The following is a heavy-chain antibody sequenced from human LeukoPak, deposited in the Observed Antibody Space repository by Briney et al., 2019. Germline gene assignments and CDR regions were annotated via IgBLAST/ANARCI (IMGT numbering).Heavy chain of an antibody. CDR2: INHSGST. D-gene: IGHD3/OR15-3a*01. CDR1: GGSFSGYS. J-gene: IGHJ4*02. Sequence: PSETLSLTCAVYGGSFSGYSWSWIRQPPGKGLEWIGEINHSGSTNYSPSLKCRVTISVDTSKSQFSLKLSSVTAADTAVYYCARGNKIDLIYYFDYWGQGTLVTVSS. CDR3: ARGNKIDLIYYFDY. V-gene: IGHV4-34*01.